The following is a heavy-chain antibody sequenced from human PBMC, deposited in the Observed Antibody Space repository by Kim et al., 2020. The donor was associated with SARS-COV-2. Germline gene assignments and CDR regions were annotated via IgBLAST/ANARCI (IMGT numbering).Heavy chain of an antibody. V-gene: IGHV1-18*01. CDR3: ARDTPTSYYDFWSGYYTAGRGYYGMDV. J-gene: IGHJ6*02. D-gene: IGHD3-3*01. Sequence: ASVKVSCKASGYTFTSYGISWVRQAPGQGLEWMGWISAYNGNTNYAQKLQGRVTMTTDTSTSTAYMELRSLRSDDTAVYYCARDTPTSYYDFWSGYYTAGRGYYGMDVWGQGTTVTVSS. CDR2: ISAYNGNT. CDR1: GYTFTSYG.